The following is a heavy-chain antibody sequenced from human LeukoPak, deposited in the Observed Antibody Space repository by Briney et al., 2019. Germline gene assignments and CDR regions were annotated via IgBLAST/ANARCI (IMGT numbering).Heavy chain of an antibody. CDR1: GGSISSGSYY. CDR3: ARLCSSSWSYHLDAFDI. V-gene: IGHV4-61*02. CDR2: IYTSGST. Sequence: SQTLSLTCTVSGGSISSGSYYWSWIRQPAGKGLEWIGRIYTSGSTNYNPSLKSRVTISVDTSKNQFSLKLSSVTAADTAVYYCARLCSSSWSYHLDAFDIWGQGTMVTVSS. J-gene: IGHJ3*02. D-gene: IGHD6-13*01.